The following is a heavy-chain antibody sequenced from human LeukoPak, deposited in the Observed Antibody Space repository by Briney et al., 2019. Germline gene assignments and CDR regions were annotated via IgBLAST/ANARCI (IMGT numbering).Heavy chain of an antibody. Sequence: ASVKVSCKASGYTFTSYDINWVRQAPGQGLEWMGWMNPNSGNTGYAQKFQGRVTMTRNTTISTAYMELSSLRSDDTAVYYCARDGKPWLVTSLFDYWGQGTLVTVSS. J-gene: IGHJ4*02. CDR3: ARDGKPWLVTSLFDY. CDR2: MNPNSGNT. CDR1: GYTFTSYD. D-gene: IGHD6-19*01. V-gene: IGHV1-8*01.